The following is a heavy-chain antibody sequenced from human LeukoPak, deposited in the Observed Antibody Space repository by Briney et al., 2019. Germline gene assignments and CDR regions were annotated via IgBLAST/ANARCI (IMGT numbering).Heavy chain of an antibody. J-gene: IGHJ4*02. V-gene: IGHV3-74*01. CDR3: AREDTSMGSDY. CDR2: INSDGSST. Sequence: GGSLRLSCAASGFTFSNYWMHWVRQAPGKGLVWVSGINSDGSSTSYADSVKGRFTISRDNAKNTLYLQMNSLRAEDTAVYYCAREDTSMGSDYWGQGTLVTVSS. D-gene: IGHD5-18*01. CDR1: GFTFSNYW.